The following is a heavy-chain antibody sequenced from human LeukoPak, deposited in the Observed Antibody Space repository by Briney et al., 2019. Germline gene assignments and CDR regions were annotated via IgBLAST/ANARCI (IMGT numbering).Heavy chain of an antibody. J-gene: IGHJ5*02. CDR3: ARGVAVAGGRFDP. Sequence: ASVKVSCKASGYTFTGYYMHWVRQAPGQGLEWMGWINPNSGGTNYAQKFQGRVTMTRDTSISTAYMELSRLRSDDTAVYYCARGVAVAGGRFDPWGQGTLVTVSS. CDR2: INPNSGGT. CDR1: GYTFTGYY. D-gene: IGHD6-19*01. V-gene: IGHV1-2*02.